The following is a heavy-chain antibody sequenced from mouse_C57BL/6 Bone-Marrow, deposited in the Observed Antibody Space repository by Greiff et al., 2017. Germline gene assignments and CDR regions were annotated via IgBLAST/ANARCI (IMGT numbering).Heavy chain of an antibody. J-gene: IGHJ3*01. Sequence: LVESGAELAKPGASVKLSCKASGYTFTSYWMHWVKQRPGQGLEWIGYINPSSGYTKYNQKFKDKATLTAEKSSSTAYMQLSSLTYADSAVYYCARGRLRREDWFCYWGQGPLVTVSA. CDR2: INPSSGYT. CDR1: GYTFTSYW. CDR3: ARGRLRREDWFCY. V-gene: IGHV1-7*01. D-gene: IGHD2-2*01.